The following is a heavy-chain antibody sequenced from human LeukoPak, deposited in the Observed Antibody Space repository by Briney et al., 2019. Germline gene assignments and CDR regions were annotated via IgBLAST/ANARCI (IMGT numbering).Heavy chain of an antibody. D-gene: IGHD2-21*01. CDR2: ISSSGSTI. CDR1: GFTFSDYS. J-gene: IGHJ3*02. CDR3: ARVVIATDAFDI. V-gene: IGHV3-11*01. Sequence: GVSLRLSCAASGFTFSDYSMSWIRQAPGKGLGWVSYISSSGSTIYYADSVKGRFTISRDNAKNSLYLQMNSLRAEDTAVYYCARVVIATDAFDIWGQGTMVTVSS.